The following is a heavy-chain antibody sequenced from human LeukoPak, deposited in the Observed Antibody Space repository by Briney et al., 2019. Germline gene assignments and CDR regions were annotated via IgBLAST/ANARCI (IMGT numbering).Heavy chain of an antibody. CDR2: IYPGDSDT. D-gene: IGHD2-21*02. CDR1: GYSFTSYW. CDR3: ARCGVPRGDCYLSYFDY. V-gene: IGHV5-51*01. J-gene: IGHJ4*02. Sequence: GESLKISCKGSGYSFTSYWIGWVRQMPGKGLEWMGIIYPGDSDTRYSPSFQGQVTISADKSISTAYLQWSSLKASDTAMYYCARCGVPRGDCYLSYFDYWGQGTLVTVSS.